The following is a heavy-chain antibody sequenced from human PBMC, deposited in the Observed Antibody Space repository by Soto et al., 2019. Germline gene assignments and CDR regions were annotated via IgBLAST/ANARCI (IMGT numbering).Heavy chain of an antibody. CDR2: ISPSSTYI. J-gene: IGHJ4*02. V-gene: IGHV3-21*01. CDR3: ARLGGIKEYYFDH. Sequence: GGSLRLSCAASGFTFSIYSMIWVRQAPGKGLEWVSSISPSSTYIYYGDSVKGRFTISRDDAKNSQYLQMNSLRAEDTAVYYCARLGGIKEYYFDHWGQGTLVTVSS. CDR1: GFTFSIYS.